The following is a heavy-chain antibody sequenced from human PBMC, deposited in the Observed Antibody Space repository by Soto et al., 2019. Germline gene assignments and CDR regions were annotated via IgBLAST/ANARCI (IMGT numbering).Heavy chain of an antibody. CDR2: ISYDGSNK. Sequence: GGSLRLSCAASGFTFSSYGMHWVRQAPGKGLEWVAVISYDGSNKYYADSVKGRFTISRDNSKNTLYLQMNSLRSEDTAVYYCATTGVVVVPAFDAFDIWGQGTMVTVSS. D-gene: IGHD2-2*01. CDR1: GFTFSSYG. V-gene: IGHV3-30*03. CDR3: ATTGVVVVPAFDAFDI. J-gene: IGHJ3*02.